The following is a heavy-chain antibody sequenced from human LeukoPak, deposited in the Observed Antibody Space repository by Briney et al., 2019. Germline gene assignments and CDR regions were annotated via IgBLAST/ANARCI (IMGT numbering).Heavy chain of an antibody. CDR2: INQDGSRK. Sequence: QPGGSLRLSCAASEFTFSAFWMSWVRQAPGKGLEWVANINQDGSRKHYVDSVKGRFTVSRDNAEKSLYLQTNSLRAEDTAIYYCARLWGDATIFDLWGQGTLVTVSS. D-gene: IGHD5-12*01. CDR1: EFTFSAFW. CDR3: ARLWGDATIFDL. J-gene: IGHJ4*02. V-gene: IGHV3-7*01.